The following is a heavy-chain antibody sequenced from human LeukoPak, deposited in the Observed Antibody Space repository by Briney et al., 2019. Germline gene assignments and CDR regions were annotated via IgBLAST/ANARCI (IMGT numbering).Heavy chain of an antibody. V-gene: IGHV3-21*01. J-gene: IGHJ5*02. D-gene: IGHD5-12*01. CDR3: ARAGAGGYDQNWFDP. CDR2: ISSSSSYI. Sequence: PGGSLRLSCAASGFTFSSYSMNWVRQAPGKGLEWVSSISSSSSYIYYADSVKGRFTISRDNAKNSLYLQMNSLRAEDTAVYYCARAGAGGYDQNWFDPWGQGTLVTVSS. CDR1: GFTFSSYS.